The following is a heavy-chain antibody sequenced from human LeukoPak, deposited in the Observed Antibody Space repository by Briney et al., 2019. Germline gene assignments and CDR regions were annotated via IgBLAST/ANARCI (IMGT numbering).Heavy chain of an antibody. CDR2: ISSSSSYI. J-gene: IGHJ4*02. CDR1: GFTFSSYS. V-gene: IGHV3-21*01. D-gene: IGHD3-10*01. Sequence: PGGSLRQTFAASGFTFSSYSMNWVRQAPGKGLEWVSSISSSSSYIYYADSVKGRFTISSDNAKNSLYLQMNSLRAEDTAVYYCARDLRFRGAVFDYWGQGTVVTVSS. CDR3: ARDLRFRGAVFDY.